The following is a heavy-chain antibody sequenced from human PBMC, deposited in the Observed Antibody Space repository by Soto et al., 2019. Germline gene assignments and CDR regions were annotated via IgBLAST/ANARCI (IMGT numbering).Heavy chain of an antibody. J-gene: IGHJ2*01. V-gene: IGHV3-9*01. Sequence: EVQLVGSGGGLVQPGRSLRLSCAASGFTFDDYAMHWVRQAPGKGLEWVSGISWNSGSIGYADSVKGRFTISRDNAKNSLYLQMNSLRAEDTALYYCAKVSCSGGSCRYWYFDLWGRGTLVTVSS. D-gene: IGHD2-15*01. CDR3: AKVSCSGGSCRYWYFDL. CDR1: GFTFDDYA. CDR2: ISWNSGSI.